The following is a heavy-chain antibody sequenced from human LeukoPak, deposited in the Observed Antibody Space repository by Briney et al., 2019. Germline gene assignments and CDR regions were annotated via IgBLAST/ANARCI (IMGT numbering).Heavy chain of an antibody. D-gene: IGHD6-6*01. Sequence: GGPLRLSCAASGFTYSCYAMSWFRQAPGKGLEWVSDISGSGGSTYYADSVKGRFTISRDNSKNTLYLQMNSLRAEDTAVYYCAKAGRIAARTPYFDYWGQGTLVTVSS. J-gene: IGHJ4*02. CDR2: ISGSGGST. V-gene: IGHV3-23*01. CDR3: AKAGRIAARTPYFDY. CDR1: GFTYSCYA.